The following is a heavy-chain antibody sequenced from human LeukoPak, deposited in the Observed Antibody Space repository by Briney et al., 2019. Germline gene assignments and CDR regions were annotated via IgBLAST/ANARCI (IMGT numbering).Heavy chain of an antibody. CDR1: GFTFSSYG. D-gene: IGHD6-19*01. CDR2: IRYDGSNK. Sequence: PGGSLRLSCTVSGFTFSSYGMHWVRQAPGKGLEWVAFIRYDGSNKYYADSVKGRFTFSRDNSKNTLYLQMNSLRAEDTAVYYCVKAGGSGWDPFDYWGQGTLVTVSS. V-gene: IGHV3-30*02. CDR3: VKAGGSGWDPFDY. J-gene: IGHJ4*02.